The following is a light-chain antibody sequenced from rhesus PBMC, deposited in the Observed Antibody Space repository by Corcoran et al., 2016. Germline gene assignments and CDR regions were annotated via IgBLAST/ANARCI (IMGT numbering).Light chain of an antibody. CDR3: LQSKNSPHS. CDR1: ESVHFFGIYL. Sequence: DIVLTQSPASLAVSPGQRATIPCRARESVHFFGIYLIPWFQQKPGQPPKLLIYQASTKDTGGPARFRGSGSRTDFTLTINPLEADDAADYSCLQSKNSPHSFGQGAKVEIK. CDR2: QAS. V-gene: IGKV7-13*01. J-gene: IGKJ2*01.